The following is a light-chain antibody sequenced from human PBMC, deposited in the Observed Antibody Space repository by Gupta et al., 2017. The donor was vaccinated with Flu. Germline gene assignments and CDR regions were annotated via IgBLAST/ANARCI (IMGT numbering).Light chain of an antibody. Sequence: QSALTPPASVSGSPGQSITISCTGTSSDIGSYNNVSWYQQHPGKAPKLMIYEVSHRPSGVSNRFSGSKSGNTASLTIAGLQAEDEADYYCSSYTSNSALYVFGAGTKVTAL. CDR2: EVS. J-gene: IGLJ1*01. CDR1: SSDIGSYNN. V-gene: IGLV2-14*01. CDR3: SSYTSNSALYV.